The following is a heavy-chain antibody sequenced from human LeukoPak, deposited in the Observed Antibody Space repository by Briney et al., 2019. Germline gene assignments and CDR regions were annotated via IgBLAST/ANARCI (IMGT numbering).Heavy chain of an antibody. CDR3: ARDPYSSSSSYFDY. CDR1: GGSISSYY. D-gene: IGHD6-6*01. CDR2: IYYSGST. Sequence: SETLSLTCTVSGGSISSYYWSWIRQPPGKGLEWIGYIYYSGSTNYNPSLKSRVTISVDTSKNQFSLKPSSVTAADTAVYYCARDPYSSSSSYFDYWGQGTLVTVSS. J-gene: IGHJ4*02. V-gene: IGHV4-59*01.